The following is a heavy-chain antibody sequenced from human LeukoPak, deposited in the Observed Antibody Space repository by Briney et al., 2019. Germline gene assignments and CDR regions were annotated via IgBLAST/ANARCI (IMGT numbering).Heavy chain of an antibody. CDR1: GFTFSDYN. CDR3: ARVLRYCSGGNCYSGGLGYMDV. D-gene: IGHD2-15*01. V-gene: IGHV3-11*01. Sequence: GGSLRLSCAASGFTFSDYNMRWIRQAPGKGLEWVSSISRSGCTKYYADSVKGRFTISRDNAKNSLFLQMNSLRAEDTAVYYCARVLRYCSGGNCYSGGLGYMDVWGKGTTVTISS. J-gene: IGHJ6*03. CDR2: ISRSGCTK.